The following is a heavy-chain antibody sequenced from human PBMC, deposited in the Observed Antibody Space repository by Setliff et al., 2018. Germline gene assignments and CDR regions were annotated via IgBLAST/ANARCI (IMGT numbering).Heavy chain of an antibody. CDR2: ISSTGSYK. CDR3: VRGLSDRVNWFAFDY. J-gene: IGHJ4*02. Sequence: LRLSCAASGFTFNSYSINWVRQAPGKGLEWVSSISSTGSYKPYADSVRGRFTISRDNAKNSVDLQMSSLRPKDTAIYFCVRGLSDRVNWFAFDYWGQGTLVTVSS. V-gene: IGHV3-21*06. D-gene: IGHD1-1*01. CDR1: GFTFNSYS.